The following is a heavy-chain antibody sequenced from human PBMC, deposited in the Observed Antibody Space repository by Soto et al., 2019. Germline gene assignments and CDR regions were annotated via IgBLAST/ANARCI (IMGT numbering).Heavy chain of an antibody. D-gene: IGHD6-19*01. V-gene: IGHV3-23*01. CDR1: GFTFSSYV. CDR3: AKAYSSGWNGGLDY. CDR2: ISGSGGST. J-gene: IGHJ4*02. Sequence: EVQLLESGGGLVQPGGSLRLSCAASGFTFSSYVMSWVRQAPGKGLEWVSAISGSGGSTYYADSVKGRFTISRDNSKNTLYLQMNSLRAEDTAVYYCAKAYSSGWNGGLDYWGQGTLVTVSS.